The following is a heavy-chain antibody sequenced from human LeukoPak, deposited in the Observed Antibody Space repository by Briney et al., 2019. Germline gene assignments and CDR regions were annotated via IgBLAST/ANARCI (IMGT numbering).Heavy chain of an antibody. Sequence: GGSLRLSCAASGFTFDDYAMHWVRQAPGKGLEWVSGISWNSGSIGYADSVKGRFTISRDNAKNSLYLQMNSLRAEDTAVYYCARGRIQLWGQGTLVTVSS. D-gene: IGHD5-18*01. CDR3: ARGRIQL. V-gene: IGHV3-9*01. CDR1: GFTFDDYA. CDR2: ISWNSGSI. J-gene: IGHJ4*02.